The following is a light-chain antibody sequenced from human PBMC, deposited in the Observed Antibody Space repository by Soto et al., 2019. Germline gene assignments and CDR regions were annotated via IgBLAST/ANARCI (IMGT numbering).Light chain of an antibody. CDR3: QKYDSASSPT. V-gene: IGKV1-27*01. CDR2: AAS. Sequence: DIQMTQSPSSLSASVEDRVTVTCRASQGISSYLAWYQQKPGKVPKLLIFAASTLQPGVPSRFSGSGSGTAFTLTIRSLQPEDVATYYCQKYDSASSPTFGGGTKVEIK. J-gene: IGKJ4*01. CDR1: QGISSY.